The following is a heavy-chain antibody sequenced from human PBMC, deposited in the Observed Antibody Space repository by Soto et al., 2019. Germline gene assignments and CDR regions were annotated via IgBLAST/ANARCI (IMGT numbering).Heavy chain of an antibody. Sequence: ASVKVSCKASGYTFTSYYMHWVRQAPGQGLEWMGIINPSGGSTSYAQKFQGRVTMTRDTSTSTVCMELSSLRSEDTAVYYCARDDFAYYDSSGYNGNYYGMDVWGQGTTVTVSS. CDR1: GYTFTSYY. V-gene: IGHV1-46*01. CDR3: ARDDFAYYDSSGYNGNYYGMDV. CDR2: INPSGGST. J-gene: IGHJ6*02. D-gene: IGHD3-22*01.